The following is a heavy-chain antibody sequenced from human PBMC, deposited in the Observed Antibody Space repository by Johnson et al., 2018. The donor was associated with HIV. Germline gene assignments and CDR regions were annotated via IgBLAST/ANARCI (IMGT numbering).Heavy chain of an antibody. D-gene: IGHD3-22*01. V-gene: IGHV3-72*01. CDR1: GFTFSDYY. J-gene: IGHJ3*02. CDR2: IRNKAKSYTT. CDR3: ARCYYDSGGYADAFDI. Sequence: EQLVESGGGLVQPGGSLRLYCVASGFTFSDYYMDWVRQAPGKGLEWVGRIRNKAKSYTTEDAASVKGRFIISRDDSKNSLYLQMNSLKTEDAAVYYCARCYYDSGGYADAFDIWGQGTMVTVSS.